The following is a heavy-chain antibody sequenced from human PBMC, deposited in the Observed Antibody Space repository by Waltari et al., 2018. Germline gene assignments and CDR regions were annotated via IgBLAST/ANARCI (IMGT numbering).Heavy chain of an antibody. V-gene: IGHV1-69*15. CDR2: SIPIFGIT. Sequence: ISCVRQAPGKGLEWVGRSIPIFGITNYAQKFQGRVKITADESTSTAYMELSSLRSEDTAVYYCALRDYYDSSGYYAWGQGTLVTVSS. J-gene: IGHJ5*02. D-gene: IGHD3-22*01. CDR3: ALRDYYDSSGYYA.